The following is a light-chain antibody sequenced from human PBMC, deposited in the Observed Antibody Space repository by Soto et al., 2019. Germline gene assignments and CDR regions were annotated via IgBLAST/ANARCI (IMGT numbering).Light chain of an antibody. V-gene: IGKV1-39*01. CDR1: QNINSD. CDR2: STS. Sequence: DIQMTQSPSSLSASVGDRVTITCRASQNINSDLNWYQQKPGKAPKLLMYSTSSLRSGVPSRFSGSGSGTDFNLTISTLQPGDFATYYCQQSDRIPITFGQGTRLEIK. J-gene: IGKJ5*01. CDR3: QQSDRIPIT.